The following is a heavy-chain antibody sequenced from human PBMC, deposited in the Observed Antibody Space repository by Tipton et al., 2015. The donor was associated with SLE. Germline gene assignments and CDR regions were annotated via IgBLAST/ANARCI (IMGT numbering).Heavy chain of an antibody. J-gene: IGHJ3*02. CDR1: GGSISSYY. V-gene: IGHV4-4*07. CDR3: AGCGSGILDAFDI. D-gene: IGHD3-10*01. Sequence: GLVKPSETLSLTCTVSGGSISSYYWSWIRQPAGKRLEWIGRIYISGSTNYNPSLKSRVTMSVDTSKNQFSLKLSSVTAADTAVYYCAGCGSGILDAFDIWGQGTMVTVSS. CDR2: IYISGST.